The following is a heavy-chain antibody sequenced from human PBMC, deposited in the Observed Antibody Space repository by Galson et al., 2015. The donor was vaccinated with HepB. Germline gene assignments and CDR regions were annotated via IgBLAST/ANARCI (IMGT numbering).Heavy chain of an antibody. V-gene: IGHV1-2*02. CDR2: INPNSGGT. D-gene: IGHD1-26*01. CDR1: GYTFIAYF. J-gene: IGHJ3*02. Sequence: SVKVSCKASGYTFIAYFMYWVRQAPGQGLEWMGWINPNSGGTNYAQKFQGRVTMTRDASISTAYMELSRLRSDDTAIYYCARQGAVHGAFDIWGQGTMVTVSS. CDR3: ARQGAVHGAFDI.